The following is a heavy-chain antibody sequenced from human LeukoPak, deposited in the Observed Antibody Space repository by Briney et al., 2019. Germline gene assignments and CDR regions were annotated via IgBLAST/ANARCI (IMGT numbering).Heavy chain of an antibody. CDR2: ISYDGSNK. J-gene: IGHJ4*02. CDR1: GSTFSGYA. CDR3: ALISGDSFDY. V-gene: IGHV3-30-3*01. D-gene: IGHD7-27*01. Sequence: PGGSLRLSCAASGSTFSGYAMHWVRQAPGKGLVWVAVISYDGSNKCYADSVKGRFTISRDDSKNTLYLQMNSLRPEDTAVYYCALISGDSFDYWGQGTLVTVSS.